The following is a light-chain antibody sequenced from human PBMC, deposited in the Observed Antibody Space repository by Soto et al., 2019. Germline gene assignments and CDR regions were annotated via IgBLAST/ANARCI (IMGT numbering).Light chain of an antibody. J-gene: IGKJ1*01. Sequence: EIVMTQSPATLSVSPGERATLSCRASQTIGSNLAWYQQRPGQAPRLLIYGGYVRATGIPARFSGSGSGTEFTLTISSLQSEDFAVYYCQQYNNWPPWTFGQGTKVEIK. CDR2: GGY. CDR1: QTIGSN. CDR3: QQYNNWPPWT. V-gene: IGKV3-15*01.